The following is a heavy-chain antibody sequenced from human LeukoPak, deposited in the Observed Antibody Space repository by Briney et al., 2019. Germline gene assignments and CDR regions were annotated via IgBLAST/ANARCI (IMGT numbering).Heavy chain of an antibody. D-gene: IGHD3-10*01. CDR2: IKSDGSNS. CDR1: GFTFSTYW. J-gene: IGHJ4*02. V-gene: IGHV3-74*01. Sequence: GGSLRLSCAASGFTFSTYWMHWVRQAPGTGLVWVSRIKSDGSNSNYADCVKGRFSNARDNAKNTLYLQMNSLRAEDTAVYHCVRVGGRSSIGGDCWGQGTLVTVSS. CDR3: VRVGGRSSIGGDC.